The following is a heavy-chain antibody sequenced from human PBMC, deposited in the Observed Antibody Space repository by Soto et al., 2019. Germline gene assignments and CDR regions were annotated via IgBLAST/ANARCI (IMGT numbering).Heavy chain of an antibody. D-gene: IGHD6-19*01. CDR2: ISSDGNNK. V-gene: IGHV3-30*03. Sequence: QVQLVESGGGVVQPGRSLRLSCAASGFTFNAYGMHWARQAPGKGLEWVAGISSDGNNKYYADSVKGRFTISRDNSKNPLYLQMNSLRTEDTAVYYCAGGWFFFDYCGQGTLVTVSS. CDR3: AGGWFFFDY. J-gene: IGHJ4*02. CDR1: GFTFNAYG.